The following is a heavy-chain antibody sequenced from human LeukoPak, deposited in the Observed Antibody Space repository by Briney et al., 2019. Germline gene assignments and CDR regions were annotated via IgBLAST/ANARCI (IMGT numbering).Heavy chain of an antibody. J-gene: IGHJ3*02. CDR3: AKSIVVVSVPSDAFDI. D-gene: IGHD2-2*01. V-gene: IGHV3-23*01. Sequence: GGSLRLSCAASGFTFSTYAMNWVRQAPGKGLEWVSSNSGSGGSTDYADSVKGRFTISRDNSKNTLYLQMDSLRAEDTAVYYCAKSIVVVSVPSDAFDIWGQGTMVTVSS. CDR1: GFTFSTYA. CDR2: NSGSGGST.